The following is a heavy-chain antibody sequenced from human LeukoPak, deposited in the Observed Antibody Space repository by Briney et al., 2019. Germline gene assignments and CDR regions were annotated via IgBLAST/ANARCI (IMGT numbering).Heavy chain of an antibody. CDR2: IYHSGST. Sequence: SQTLSLTCAVSGGSISSGGYSWSWIRQPPGKGLEWIGYIYHSGSTYYNPSLKSRVTISVDTSKNQFSLKLSSVTAADTAVYYCARYSYYYDSSGYYNAFDYWGQGTLVTVSS. D-gene: IGHD3-22*01. V-gene: IGHV4-30-2*05. CDR3: ARYSYYYDSSGYYNAFDY. J-gene: IGHJ4*02. CDR1: GGSISSGGYS.